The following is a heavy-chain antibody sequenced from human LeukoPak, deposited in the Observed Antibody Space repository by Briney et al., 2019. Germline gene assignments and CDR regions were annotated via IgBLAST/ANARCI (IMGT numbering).Heavy chain of an antibody. V-gene: IGHV3-11*01. D-gene: IGHD3-9*01. CDR2: ISSSGSTI. CDR1: GFTFSDYY. Sequence: NPGGSLRLSCAASGFTFSDYYMSWIRQAPGKGLEWVSYISSSGSTIYYADSVKGRLTISRDNAKNSLYLQMNSLRAEDTAVYYCARERELRYFDWSPAGWFDPWGQGTLVTVSS. J-gene: IGHJ5*02. CDR3: ARERELRYFDWSPAGWFDP.